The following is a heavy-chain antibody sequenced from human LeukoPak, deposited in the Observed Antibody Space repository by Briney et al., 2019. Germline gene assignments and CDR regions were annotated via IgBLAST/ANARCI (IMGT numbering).Heavy chain of an antibody. CDR3: ARDPLRWLQTNSYYYYMDV. CDR2: ISITSRTI. D-gene: IGHD5-24*01. V-gene: IGHV3-48*02. Sequence: GGSLRLSCAASGFTFSSYGMNWVRQAPGKGREGVSYISITSRTIYDADSVKGRFTISRDNAKNSLYLQMTSLRDEDTAVYYCARDPLRWLQTNSYYYYMDVWGKGTTVTVSS. J-gene: IGHJ6*03. CDR1: GFTFSSYG.